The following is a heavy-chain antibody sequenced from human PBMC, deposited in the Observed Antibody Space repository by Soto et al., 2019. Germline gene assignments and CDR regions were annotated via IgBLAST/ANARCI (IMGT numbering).Heavy chain of an antibody. CDR2: FNAFNGNT. CDR3: ARDPVAGTYFDY. J-gene: IGHJ4*02. Sequence: QVQLVQSGAEVKKPGASVKVSYKASGYTFISYGISWLRQAPGQGLEWMGWFNAFNGNTNYAQKLQGRVTMTRDTSTSTAYMELRSLRSDDTAVYYCARDPVAGTYFDYWGQGTLVTVSS. D-gene: IGHD6-19*01. V-gene: IGHV1-18*01. CDR1: GYTFISYG.